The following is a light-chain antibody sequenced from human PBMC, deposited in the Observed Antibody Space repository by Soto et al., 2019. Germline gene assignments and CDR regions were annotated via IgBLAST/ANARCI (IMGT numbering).Light chain of an antibody. CDR2: DAS. CDR1: QSVSSN. CDR3: QQYNNWPPLT. J-gene: IGKJ4*01. V-gene: IGKV3-15*01. Sequence: EILMTQSPATLSVSPGERATLSCRASQSVSSNLAWYQQKPGQAPRLLIYDASTRTTGVPARFSGSGSGTEFTHTINSLQTEDFAVYYCQQYNNWPPLTFGGGTKVEIK.